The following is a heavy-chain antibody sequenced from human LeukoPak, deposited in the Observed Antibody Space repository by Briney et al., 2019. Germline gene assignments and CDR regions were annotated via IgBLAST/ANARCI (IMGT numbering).Heavy chain of an antibody. D-gene: IGHD4-17*01. CDR1: GFTFGSFE. V-gene: IGHV3-48*03. Sequence: GGSLRLSCAASGFTFGSFEMNWVRQAPGKGLEWLSYISSSGSNKYYADSLRGRFTISRDNAKNSLYLQMNSLTAEDTADYYCARDLGDYVGYDAFDIWGQGTRVTVSS. CDR3: ARDLGDYVGYDAFDI. CDR2: ISSSGSNK. J-gene: IGHJ3*02.